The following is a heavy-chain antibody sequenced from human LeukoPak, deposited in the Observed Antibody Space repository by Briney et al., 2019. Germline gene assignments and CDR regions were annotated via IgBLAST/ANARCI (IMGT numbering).Heavy chain of an antibody. CDR3: ARHAPLDYGDYVGYFDY. CDR2: IYYSGST. J-gene: IGHJ4*02. V-gene: IGHV4-39*01. Sequence: PSETLSLTCTVSVGSISSSSYYWGWIRQPPGKGLEWIGSIYYSGSTYYNPSLKSRVTISVDTSKNQFSLKLSSVTAADTAVYYCARHAPLDYGDYVGYFDYWGQGTLVTVSS. CDR1: VGSISSSSYY. D-gene: IGHD4-17*01.